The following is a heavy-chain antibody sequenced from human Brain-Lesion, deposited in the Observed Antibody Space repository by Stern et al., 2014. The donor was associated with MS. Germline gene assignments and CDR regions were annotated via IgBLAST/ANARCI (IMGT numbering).Heavy chain of an antibody. CDR2: IYSSGST. D-gene: IGHD5-18*01. V-gene: IGHV4-61*02. Sequence: VQLVESGPGLVKPSQTLSLTCIVSGGSISSGSFYWNWIRQPAGKGLEWIGRIYSSGSTNYNPYLKSRVTISGDTSQHQFSLKMISMPAADTAVYYCARETGGYTYGDTDFFDYWGQGALVTVSS. J-gene: IGHJ4*02. CDR1: GGSISSGSFY. CDR3: ARETGGYTYGDTDFFDY.